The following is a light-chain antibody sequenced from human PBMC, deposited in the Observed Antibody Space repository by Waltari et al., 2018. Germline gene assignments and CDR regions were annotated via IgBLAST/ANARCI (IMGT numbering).Light chain of an antibody. V-gene: IGLV2-23*01. CDR1: SSDVGSYNL. CDR3: CSYAGSSTWG. Sequence: QSALTQPASVSGSPGQSITISCTGTSSDVGSYNLFSWYQQHPGKAPKLMIYEGSKRPSGVSNRFSGSKSGNTASLTISGLQAEDEADYYCCSYAGSSTWGFGGGTKLTVL. CDR2: EGS. J-gene: IGLJ3*02.